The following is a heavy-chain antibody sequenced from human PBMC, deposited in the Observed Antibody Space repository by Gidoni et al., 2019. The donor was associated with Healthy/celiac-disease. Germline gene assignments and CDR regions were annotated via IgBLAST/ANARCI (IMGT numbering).Heavy chain of an antibody. CDR2: INHRGSP. Sequence: QVQLQQWGAGLLKPSETLSLTCAVYGGSFSGYYWSWIRQPPGKGLEWIGEINHRGSPNYNTSLKSRVTISVDTSKNQFSLKLSSVTAADTAVYYCARVEAYNWFDPWGQGTLVTVSS. V-gene: IGHV4-34*01. CDR3: ARVEAYNWFDP. CDR1: GGSFSGYY. J-gene: IGHJ5*02.